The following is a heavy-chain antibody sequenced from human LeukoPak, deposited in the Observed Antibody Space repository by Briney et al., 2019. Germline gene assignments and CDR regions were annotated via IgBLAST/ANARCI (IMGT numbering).Heavy chain of an antibody. CDR2: ISWDGGST. CDR3: ARGLYYYDTNGYYYLAY. D-gene: IGHD3-22*01. Sequence: GGSLRLSCAASGFTFDDYTMHWVRQAPGKGLEWVSLISWDGGSTYYADSVKGRFTTSRDNSKNSLYLQMNSLRTEDTAVYYCARGLYYYDTNGYYYLAYWGQGSLVTVSS. CDR1: GFTFDDYT. V-gene: IGHV3-43*01. J-gene: IGHJ4*02.